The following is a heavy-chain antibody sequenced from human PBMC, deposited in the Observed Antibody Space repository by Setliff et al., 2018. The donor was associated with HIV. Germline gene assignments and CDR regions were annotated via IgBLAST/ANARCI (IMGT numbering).Heavy chain of an antibody. CDR1: GYTVTELS. CDR2: FDPEDNKI. CDR3: ATRIRDGHRGYGYFDF. Sequence: ASVKVSCKVSGYTVTELSINWVRQAPGKGPEWMGGFDPEDNKIVYAQKFQGGVTTTEDTSTDTAYMELSSLRPEDTAVYYCATRIRDGHRGYGYFDFWGQGTLVTVSS. J-gene: IGHJ4*02. D-gene: IGHD5-12*01. V-gene: IGHV1-24*01.